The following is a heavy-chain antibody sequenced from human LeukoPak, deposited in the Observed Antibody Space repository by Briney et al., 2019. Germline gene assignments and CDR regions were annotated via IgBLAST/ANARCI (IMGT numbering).Heavy chain of an antibody. V-gene: IGHV3-15*07. D-gene: IGHD3-10*01. Sequence: GGSLRLSCATSGFNFNDAWMNWVRQAPGKGLEWLGRIRSISYGGTIDYAAPVKGRFTISRDDSKNTLYLQMNSLKTEDTAVYYCTTDYYGSGSYPYIDYWGQGTLVTVSS. CDR3: TTDYYGSGSYPYIDY. CDR2: IRSISYGGTI. CDR1: GFNFNDAW. J-gene: IGHJ4*02.